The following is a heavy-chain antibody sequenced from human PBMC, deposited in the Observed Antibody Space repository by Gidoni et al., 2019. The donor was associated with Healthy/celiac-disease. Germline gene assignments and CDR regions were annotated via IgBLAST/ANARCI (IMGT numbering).Heavy chain of an antibody. D-gene: IGHD6-13*01. CDR1: GFTVSSYA. Sequence: EVQLVESGGGWVQPGGSLRRSCAAAGFTVSSYAMSWVRQAPGKGLEWVSAISGGGGSTYSADSVKGRFTISRDNSKNTLYLQMNSLRAEDTAVYYCAKDGGGIAAAGWTYWGQGTLVTVSS. CDR2: ISGGGGST. CDR3: AKDGGGIAAAGWTY. V-gene: IGHV3-23*04. J-gene: IGHJ4*02.